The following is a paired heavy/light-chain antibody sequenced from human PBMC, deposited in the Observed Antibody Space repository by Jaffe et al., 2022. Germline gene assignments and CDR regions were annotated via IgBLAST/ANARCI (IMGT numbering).Heavy chain of an antibody. CDR1: GFTFSNYA. V-gene: IGHV3-23*04. J-gene: IGHJ4*02. CDR2: ISGSGGTT. D-gene: IGHD6-19*01. Sequence: EVLLVESGGDLVQPGDSLRLSCAASGFTFSNYAITWVRQTPGTGLEWVSTISGSGGTTHYADSVKGRFTISRDNSRNTLYLQMNSLKAEDTAFYYCTRGAPTGWYFFDYWGQGALVTVSS. CDR3: TRGAPTGWYFFDY.
Light chain of an antibody. J-gene: IGLJ2*01. Sequence: QSALTQPASVSGSPGQSITISCTGTISIGDYDSVSWYQHHPGKAPKLMIYEVTARPSGVSNRFSGSKSGNTASLTISGLQVEDEADYYCSSYTSTSNRVVFGGGTKLTVL. CDR3: SSYTSTSNRVV. CDR1: ISIGDYDS. CDR2: EVT. V-gene: IGLV2-14*01.